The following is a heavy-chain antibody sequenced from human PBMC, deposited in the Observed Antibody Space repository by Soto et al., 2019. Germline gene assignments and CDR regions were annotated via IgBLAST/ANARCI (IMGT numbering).Heavy chain of an antibody. Sequence: GGSLRLSCTASGFTFSNAWMNWVRQAPGKGLEWVGRIKRNIDGGTTDYTAPVKGRFTISRDDSENTLYLQMSGLKTEDTALYYCTTVIWSGRGLDYWGQGTQVTVSS. J-gene: IGHJ4*02. D-gene: IGHD1-26*01. V-gene: IGHV3-15*07. CDR2: IKRNIDGGTT. CDR3: TTVIWSGRGLDY. CDR1: GFTFSNAW.